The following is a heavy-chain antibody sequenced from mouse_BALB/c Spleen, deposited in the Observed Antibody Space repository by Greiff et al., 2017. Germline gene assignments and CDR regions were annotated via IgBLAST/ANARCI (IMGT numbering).Heavy chain of an antibody. CDR1: GYSFTGYT. D-gene: IGHD2-3*01. Sequence: EVQLKESGPELVKPGASMKISCKASGYSFTGYTMNWVKQSHGKNLEWIGLINPYNGGTSYNQKFKGKATLTVDKSSSTAYMELLSLTSEDSAVYYCARDIYDGYYAYAMDYWGQGTSVTVSS. CDR3: ARDIYDGYYAYAMDY. V-gene: IGHV1-18*01. CDR2: INPYNGGT. J-gene: IGHJ4*01.